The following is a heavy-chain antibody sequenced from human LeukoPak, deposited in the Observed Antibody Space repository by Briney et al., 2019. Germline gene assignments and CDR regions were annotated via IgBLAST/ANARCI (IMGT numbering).Heavy chain of an antibody. Sequence: GGSLRLSCAASGFTFSDYYMSWVRQAPGKGLEWVSFISTDGSNINYADSVKGRFTISRDNAKKSVYLQMNSLRAEETAVYYCVKYCSSTDCYIASAEYFQHWGQVTLVTV. CDR1: GFTFSDYY. CDR3: VKYCSSTDCYIASAEYFQH. J-gene: IGHJ1*01. D-gene: IGHD2-2*02. V-gene: IGHV3-11*01. CDR2: ISTDGSNI.